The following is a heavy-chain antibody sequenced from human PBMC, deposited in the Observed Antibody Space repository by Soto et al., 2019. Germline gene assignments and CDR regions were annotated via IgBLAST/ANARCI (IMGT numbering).Heavy chain of an antibody. CDR3: TRDLNHDCGP. D-gene: IGHD2-21*01. CDR1: GFKFSKYW. J-gene: IGHJ5*02. Sequence: EVQLVESGGGLVQPGGSLRLSCAASGFKFSKYWMTWVRQAPGKGLEGVANISPDGSEEYYVDSVKGRFTISRDNARNSLYLQMNSLRGEDTAVYYCTRDLNHDCGPWGQGTEVTVS. V-gene: IGHV3-7*04. CDR2: ISPDGSEE.